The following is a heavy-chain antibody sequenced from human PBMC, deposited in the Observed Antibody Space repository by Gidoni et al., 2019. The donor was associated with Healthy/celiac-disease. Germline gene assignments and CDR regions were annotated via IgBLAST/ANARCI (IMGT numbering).Heavy chain of an antibody. CDR1: GFTFSSYG. CDR2: ISYDGSNK. CDR3: AKDGVRVRGVIMEYYFDY. D-gene: IGHD3-10*01. Sequence: QVQLVESGGGVVQPGRSLRLSCAASGFTFSSYGMHWVRQAPGKGLEWVAVISYDGSNKYYADSVKGRFTISRDNSKNTLYLQMNSLRAEDTAVYYCAKDGVRVRGVIMEYYFDYWGQGTLVTVSS. V-gene: IGHV3-30*18. J-gene: IGHJ4*02.